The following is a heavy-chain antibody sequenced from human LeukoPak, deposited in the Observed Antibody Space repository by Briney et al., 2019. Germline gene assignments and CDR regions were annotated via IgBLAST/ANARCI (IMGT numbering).Heavy chain of an antibody. CDR3: ARVRVAGSSYFDY. D-gene: IGHD6-19*01. J-gene: IGHJ4*02. Sequence: SVKVSFKASGGTFSSYAISWVRQAPGQGLEWMGRIIPILGIANYAQKFQGRVTITADKSTSTAYMELSSLRSEDTAVYYCARVRVAGSSYFDYWGQGTLVTVSS. CDR2: IIPILGIA. V-gene: IGHV1-69*04. CDR1: GGTFSSYA.